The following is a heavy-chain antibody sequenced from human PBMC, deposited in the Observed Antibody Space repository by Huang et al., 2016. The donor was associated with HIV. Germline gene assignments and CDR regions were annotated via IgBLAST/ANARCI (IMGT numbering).Heavy chain of an antibody. CDR3: ARVPIRFLAWLLNFDY. V-gene: IGHV3-30*03. D-gene: IGHD3-3*01. J-gene: IGHJ4*02. Sequence: QILLIESGGGVVQPGRSLRLSCAASGFTFSSYGMHWVRQAPGKGLEWVAVISYDEDNKYYSDSLGGRFTSSRDNSKNTLDLQMNSLRIEDTAVYYCARVPIRFLAWLLNFDYWGQGALVTVSS. CDR2: ISYDEDNK. CDR1: GFTFSSYG.